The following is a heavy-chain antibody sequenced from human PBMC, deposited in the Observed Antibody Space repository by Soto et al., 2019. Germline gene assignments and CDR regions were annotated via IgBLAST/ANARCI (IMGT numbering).Heavy chain of an antibody. J-gene: IGHJ4*02. Sequence: ASVKVSCKASGYTFTSYYMHWVRQAPGQGLEWMGIINPSGGSTSYAQKFQGRVTMTRDASTSTVYMELSSLRSEDTAVYYCARGVDSESYYNKRIFDYWGQGTLVTVSS. CDR2: INPSGGST. D-gene: IGHD1-26*01. CDR3: ARGVDSESYYNKRIFDY. V-gene: IGHV1-46*01. CDR1: GYTFTSYY.